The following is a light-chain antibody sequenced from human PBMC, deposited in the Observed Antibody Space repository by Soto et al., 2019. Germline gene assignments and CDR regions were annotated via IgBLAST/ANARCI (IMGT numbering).Light chain of an antibody. J-gene: IGKJ3*01. Sequence: EIVLTQSPATLSLSPGERATLSCRASQHIDVYLDWLQQKPGQSPRLLIFDASARATGTPTRFSGSGSGTDFTLTISSLEPEDFAVYYCQQRGDWPLTFGPGTKV. CDR3: QQRGDWPLT. CDR1: QHIDVY. V-gene: IGKV3-11*01. CDR2: DAS.